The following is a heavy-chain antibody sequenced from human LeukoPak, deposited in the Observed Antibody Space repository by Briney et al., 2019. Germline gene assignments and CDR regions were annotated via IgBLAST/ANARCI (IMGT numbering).Heavy chain of an antibody. J-gene: IGHJ4*02. D-gene: IGHD4-11*01. CDR2: SYSGGST. Sequence: PGGSLRLSCVASAFSDKSNYMSWVRQAPGKGLEWVSVSYSGGSTYYEDSVKGRFTISRANSKNTLYLQMKSLRVDDTAVYYCAKSVEHSNYRKFHDWGQGTLVTVSS. V-gene: IGHV3-53*01. CDR3: AKSVEHSNYRKFHD. CDR1: AFSDKSNY.